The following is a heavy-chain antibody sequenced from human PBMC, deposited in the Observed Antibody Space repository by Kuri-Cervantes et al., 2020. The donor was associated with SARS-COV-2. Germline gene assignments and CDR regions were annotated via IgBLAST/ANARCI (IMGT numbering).Heavy chain of an antibody. V-gene: IGHV3-66*03. J-gene: IGHJ6*02. Sequence: GESLKISCAASGFTVSSNYMSWVRQAPGKGLEWVSVIYSCGSTYYADSVKGRFAISRDNSKNTLYLQMNSLRAEDTAVYYCARDYMVVVAATPYYYGMDVWGQGTTVTVSS. D-gene: IGHD2-15*01. CDR2: IYSCGST. CDR3: ARDYMVVVAATPYYYGMDV. CDR1: GFTVSSNY.